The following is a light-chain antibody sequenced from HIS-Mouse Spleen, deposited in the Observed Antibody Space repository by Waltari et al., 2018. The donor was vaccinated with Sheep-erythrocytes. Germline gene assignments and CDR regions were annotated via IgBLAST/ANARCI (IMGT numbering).Light chain of an antibody. J-gene: IGLJ3*02. Sequence: QSALTQPASVSGSPGQSITISWYQQHPGKAPKLMIYDVSTRPSGVSNRFSGSKSGNTASLTISGLQAEDEADYYCSSYTSSSTWVFGGGTKLTVL. CDR2: DVS. CDR3: SSYTSSSTWV. V-gene: IGLV2-14*03.